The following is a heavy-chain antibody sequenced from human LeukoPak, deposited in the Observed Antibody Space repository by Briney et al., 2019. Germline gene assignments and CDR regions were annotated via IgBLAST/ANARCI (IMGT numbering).Heavy chain of an antibody. CDR1: GFNFGEFW. J-gene: IGHJ4*02. CDR2: IKEDGSES. V-gene: IGHV3-7*01. Sequence: GGSLRLSCAASGFNFGEFWMAWVRQTPGMGLEWVADIKEDGSESFYVDSVKGRFTISRDNSKNTLYLQMNSLRAEDTAVYYCVMVRGVTVDYWGQGTLVTVSS. D-gene: IGHD3-10*01. CDR3: VMVRGVTVDY.